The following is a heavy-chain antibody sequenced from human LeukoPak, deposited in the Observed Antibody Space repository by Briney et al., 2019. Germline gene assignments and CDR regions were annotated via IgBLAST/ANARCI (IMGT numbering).Heavy chain of an antibody. CDR3: ARGAEYYYDSSGYFPFDY. J-gene: IGHJ4*02. CDR2: ITSNSHI. CDR1: GFTFSSYS. Sequence: KSGGSLRLSCAASGFTFSSYSMNWVRQAPGKGLEWVSSITSNSHIYYADSVKGRFTISRDNAKNSLYLQMNSLRAEDTAVYYCARGAEYYYDSSGYFPFDYWGQGTLVTVSS. V-gene: IGHV3-21*01. D-gene: IGHD3-22*01.